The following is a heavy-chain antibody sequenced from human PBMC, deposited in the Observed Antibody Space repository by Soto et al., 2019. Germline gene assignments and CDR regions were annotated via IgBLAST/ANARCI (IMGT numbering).Heavy chain of an antibody. D-gene: IGHD2-21*02. CDR1: GLSYDSYA. J-gene: IGHJ5*01. CDR2: INSSGTVT. V-gene: IGHV3-23*01. CDR3: ATDRCFDGSCDSASDS. Sequence: GSLRLSWAASGLSYDSYAMSWVRQAPGKGLEWVSGINSSGTVTQYADSVKGRFAISRDNSKNTLSLEMKSMRAYDTGLYYCATDRCFDGSCDSASDSWGQGILVTVSS.